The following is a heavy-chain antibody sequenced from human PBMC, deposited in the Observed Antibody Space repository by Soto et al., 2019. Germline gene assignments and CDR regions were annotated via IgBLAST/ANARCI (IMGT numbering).Heavy chain of an antibody. V-gene: IGHV4-30-4*01. CDR3: AREGGESSDGLYYFDS. CDR2: IYYSGNT. J-gene: IGHJ4*02. Sequence: SETLSLTCTVSGGSASSDNYWSWIRQPPGKGLEWIGHIYYSGNTDYNPSLKSRLAISIDTSKNQFSLKLSSVTAADTAVYFCAREGGESSDGLYYFDSWGQGSLVTVSS. D-gene: IGHD3-16*01. CDR1: GGSASSDNY.